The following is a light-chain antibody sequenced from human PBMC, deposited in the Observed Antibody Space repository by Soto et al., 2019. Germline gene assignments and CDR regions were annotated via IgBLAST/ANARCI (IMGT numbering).Light chain of an antibody. V-gene: IGLV2-14*03. CDR1: SSDVGGYDY. Sequence: QSALTQPASVSGSLGQSITISCTGTSSDVGGYDYVSWYQQHPGKVPKLMIYDVGNRPSGVSKRFSGSKSGNTASLTISGLQAEDEADYYCSSYTSSGVVFGGGTQLTVL. CDR2: DVG. J-gene: IGLJ2*01. CDR3: SSYTSSGVV.